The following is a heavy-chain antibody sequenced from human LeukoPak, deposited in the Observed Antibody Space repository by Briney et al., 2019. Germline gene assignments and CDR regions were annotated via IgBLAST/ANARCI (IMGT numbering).Heavy chain of an antibody. CDR1: GFTFSSNW. D-gene: IGHD6-13*01. J-gene: IGHJ4*02. CDR2: INEDGSTT. Sequence: GGSLRLSCAASGFTFSSNWMHWVRQAPGKGLVWVSRINEDGSTTNYADSVKGRFTISRDNAKNTLYLQMNSLRAEDTAVYYCAKDRFDSLLTAAGKYWGQGTLVTVSS. CDR3: AKDRFDSLLTAAGKY. V-gene: IGHV3-74*01.